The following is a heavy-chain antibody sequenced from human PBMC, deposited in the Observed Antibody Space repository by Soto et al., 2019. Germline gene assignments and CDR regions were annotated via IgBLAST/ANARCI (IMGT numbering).Heavy chain of an antibody. CDR3: AKGLVARLGWFDP. D-gene: IGHD2-2*01. V-gene: IGHV3-23*01. CDR1: GFTFSSYA. Sequence: EVLLLESGGGLVQPGGSLRLSSAASGFTFSSYAMTWVRQAPGKGLEWVSAIIGSGGSTYYADSVKGRFTISRDNSKNTLYLQMNSLRAEDTAIYYCAKGLVARLGWFDPWGQGTLVTVSS. CDR2: IIGSGGST. J-gene: IGHJ5*02.